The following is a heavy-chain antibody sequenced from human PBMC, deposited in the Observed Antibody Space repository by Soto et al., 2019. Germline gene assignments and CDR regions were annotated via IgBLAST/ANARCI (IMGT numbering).Heavy chain of an antibody. D-gene: IGHD6-6*01. J-gene: IGHJ4*02. V-gene: IGHV4-34*01. CDR1: GGSFSGYY. CDR3: ARFGPYSSSSFIPNRPSSPNYFDY. Sequence: SETLSLTCAVYGGSFSGYYWSWIRQPPGKGLEWIGEINHSGSTNYNPSLKSRVTISVDTSKNQFSLKLSSVTAADTAVYYCARFGPYSSSSFIPNRPSSPNYFDYWGQGTLVTVSS. CDR2: INHSGST.